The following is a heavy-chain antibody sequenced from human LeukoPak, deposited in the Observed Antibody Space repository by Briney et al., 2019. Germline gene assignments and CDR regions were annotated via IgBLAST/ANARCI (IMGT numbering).Heavy chain of an antibody. J-gene: IGHJ4*02. CDR3: ARDYYDSSGYPADY. CDR2: ISSSGRNK. CDR1: GFTLSSYE. V-gene: IGHV3-48*03. Sequence: PGGSLRLSCAASGFTLSSYEMSWVRQAPGKGLEWISYISSSGRNKYYADSVKGRFTVSRDNAKNSLYLQMNSLRAEDTAVYYCARDYYDSSGYPADYWGQGTLVTVSS. D-gene: IGHD3-22*01.